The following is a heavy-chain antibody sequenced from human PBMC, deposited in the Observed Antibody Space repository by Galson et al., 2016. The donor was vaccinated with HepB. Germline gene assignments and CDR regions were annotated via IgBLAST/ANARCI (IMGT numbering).Heavy chain of an antibody. D-gene: IGHD3-16*01. J-gene: IGHJ6*03. CDR2: ISYDGNSK. CDR1: GFTFGSSG. CDR3: AKDGGDGVPGYYYSYMEV. V-gene: IGHV3-30*18. Sequence: SLRLSCAASGFTFGSSGMHWVRQAPGKGLEWVAVISYDGNSKYYADSVKGRFTISRDNSKNTLYLQMNSLRPEDTAVYYCAKDGGDGVPGYYYSYMEVWGKGTMVTVSS.